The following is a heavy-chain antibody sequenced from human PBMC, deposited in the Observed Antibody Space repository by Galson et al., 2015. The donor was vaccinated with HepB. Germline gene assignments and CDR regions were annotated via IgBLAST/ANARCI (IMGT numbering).Heavy chain of an antibody. J-gene: IGHJ4*02. CDR3: ARSPNPRTSWGAGFDY. Sequence: SVKVSCKASGYTFTSYAMNWVRQAPGQGLEWMGWINTNTGNPTYAQGFTGRFVFTLDTSVSTAYLQISSLKAEDTAVYYCARSPNPRTSWGAGFDYWGQGTLVTVSS. CDR1: GYTFTSYA. V-gene: IGHV7-4-1*02. CDR2: INTNTGNP. D-gene: IGHD2-2*01.